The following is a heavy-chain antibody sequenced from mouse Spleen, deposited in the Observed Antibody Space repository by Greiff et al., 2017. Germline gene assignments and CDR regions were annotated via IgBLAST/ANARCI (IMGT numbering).Heavy chain of an antibody. D-gene: IGHD1-2*01. V-gene: IGHV5-6-2*01. CDR3: ARQATAYFDY. CDR1: GFTFSSYY. Sequence: EVHLVESGGGLVKLGGSLKLSCAASGFTFSSYYMSWVRQTPEKRLELVAAINSNGGSTYYPDTVKGRFTISRDNAKNTLYLQMSSLKSEDTALYYCARQATAYFDYWGQGTTLTVSS. CDR2: INSNGGST. J-gene: IGHJ2*01.